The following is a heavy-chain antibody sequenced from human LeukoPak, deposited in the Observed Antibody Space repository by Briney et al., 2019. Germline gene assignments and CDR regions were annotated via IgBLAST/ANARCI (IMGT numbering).Heavy chain of an antibody. CDR2: IIPIFGTA. CDR1: GGTFSSYA. Sequence: SVKVSCKASGGTFSSYAISWVRQAPGQGLEWMGGIIPIFGTANYAQKFQDRVTITRDRSMSTAYMELSSLRSEDTAMYYCAGDLHGVDFDIWGQGTMVTVSS. V-gene: IGHV1-69*05. J-gene: IGHJ3*02. D-gene: IGHD3-10*01. CDR3: AGDLHGVDFDI.